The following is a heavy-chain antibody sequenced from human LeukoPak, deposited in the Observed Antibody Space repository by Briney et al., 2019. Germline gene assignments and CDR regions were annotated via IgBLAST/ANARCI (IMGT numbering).Heavy chain of an antibody. D-gene: IGHD6-13*01. V-gene: IGHV1-2*02. J-gene: IGHJ4*02. CDR3: ARDHIAAAGTTGDY. CDR2: INPNSGGT. CDR1: RYTFTGYY. Sequence: ASVKVSCKASRYTFTGYYMHWVRQAPGQGLEWMGWINPNSGGTNYAQKFQGRVTMTRDTSISTAYMELSRLRSDDTAVYYCARDHIAAAGTTGDYWGQGTLVTVST.